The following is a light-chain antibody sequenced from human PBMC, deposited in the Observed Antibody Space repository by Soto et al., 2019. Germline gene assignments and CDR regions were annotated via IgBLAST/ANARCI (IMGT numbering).Light chain of an antibody. J-gene: IGKJ1*01. V-gene: IGKV3-15*01. CDR1: QYINTR. Sequence: EIVLTQSPATLSSFPGDRVTPSCRASQYINTRLAWYQHRPGQAPRLLIYGASNRATGFPARFSGSGSGTDFTLTISSLQSEDFAVYYCQQYNNSPWTFGQGTKVDIK. CDR3: QQYNNSPWT. CDR2: GAS.